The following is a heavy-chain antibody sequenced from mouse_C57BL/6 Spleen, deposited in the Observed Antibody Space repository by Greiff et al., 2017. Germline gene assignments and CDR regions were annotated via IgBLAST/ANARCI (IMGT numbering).Heavy chain of an antibody. CDR2: IDPSDSET. D-gene: IGHD1-1*01. J-gene: IGHJ2*01. CDR1: GYTFTSYW. Sequence: VQLQQPGAELVRPGSSVKLSCKASGYTFTSYWMHWVKQRPIQGLEWIGNIDPSDSETHYNQKFKDKATLTVDKSSSTAYMQLSSLTSEDSAVYYGARGDYGSSYPVYFDYWGQGTTLTVSS. CDR3: ARGDYGSSYPVYFDY. V-gene: IGHV1-52*01.